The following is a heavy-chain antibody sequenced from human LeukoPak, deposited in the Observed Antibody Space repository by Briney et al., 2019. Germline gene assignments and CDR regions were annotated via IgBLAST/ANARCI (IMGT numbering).Heavy chain of an antibody. J-gene: IGHJ3*02. CDR3: ARDLFSFGVVLDAFDI. Sequence: ASVKVSCKASGYTFTSYYMHWVRQAPGQGLEWMGIINPSGGSTSYAQKFQGRVTMTRDTSTSTVYMELSSLRSEDTAVYYCARDLFSFGVVLDAFDIWGQGTMVTVSS. D-gene: IGHD3-3*01. CDR2: INPSGGST. V-gene: IGHV1-46*01. CDR1: GYTFTSYY.